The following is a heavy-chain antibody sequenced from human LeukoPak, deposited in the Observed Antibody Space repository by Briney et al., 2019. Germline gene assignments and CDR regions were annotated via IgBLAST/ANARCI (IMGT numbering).Heavy chain of an antibody. Sequence: ASVRVSCKASGYTFTNNDINWVRQATGQGLEWMGWMNPNSGNTGYAQKLQGRVTMTTDTSTNTAYMELRSLRSDDTAVYYCARDRRSGYSSSWYYWGQGTLVTVSS. V-gene: IGHV1-8*01. D-gene: IGHD6-13*01. CDR2: MNPNSGNT. J-gene: IGHJ4*02. CDR3: ARDRRSGYSSSWYY. CDR1: GYTFTNND.